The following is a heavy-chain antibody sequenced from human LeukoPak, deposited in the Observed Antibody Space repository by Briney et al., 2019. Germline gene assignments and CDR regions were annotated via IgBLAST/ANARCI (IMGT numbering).Heavy chain of an antibody. CDR2: ISYDGGST. V-gene: IGHV3-30*18. Sequence: GGSLRLSCAASGFTFSTYAMHWVRQAPGKGLEWVAIISYDGGSTSYADSVKGRFTISRDNSKNTLYLQMSSLRTEDTAVYYCAKFEGSSSYYFDYWGQGTLVTVSS. CDR1: GFTFSTYA. D-gene: IGHD6-6*01. J-gene: IGHJ4*02. CDR3: AKFEGSSSYYFDY.